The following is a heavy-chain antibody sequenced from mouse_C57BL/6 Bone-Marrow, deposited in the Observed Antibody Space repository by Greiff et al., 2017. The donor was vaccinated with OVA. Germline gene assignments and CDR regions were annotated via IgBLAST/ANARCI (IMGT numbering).Heavy chain of an antibody. D-gene: IGHD1-1*01. CDR2: IDPEDGDT. Sequence: VQLKESGAELVRPGASVKLSCTASGFNIKDYYMHWVKQRPEQGLEWIGRIDPEDGDTEYAPKFQGKATMTAETSSNTAYLQLSSLTSEDTAVYYCTVYYYGSSYLDYWGQGTTLTVSS. J-gene: IGHJ2*01. CDR1: GFNIKDYY. CDR3: TVYYYGSSYLDY. V-gene: IGHV14-1*01.